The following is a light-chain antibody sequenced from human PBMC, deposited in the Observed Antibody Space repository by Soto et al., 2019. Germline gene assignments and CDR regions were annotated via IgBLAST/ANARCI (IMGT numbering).Light chain of an antibody. CDR1: SSDVGAYNH. J-gene: IGLJ2*01. CDR2: DVT. CDR3: SSYTSSSTVL. Sequence: QSALTQPASVSGSPGQSITISCTGTSSDVGAYNHVSWYQQHPGKGPKLMIYDVTNRPSGVSNRFSGSKSGNTASLTISGLQAEDEADYYCSSYTSSSTVLFGGGTKLTVL. V-gene: IGLV2-14*03.